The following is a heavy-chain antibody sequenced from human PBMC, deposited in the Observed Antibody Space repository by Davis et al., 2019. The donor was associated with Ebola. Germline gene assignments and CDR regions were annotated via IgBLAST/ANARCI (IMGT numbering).Heavy chain of an antibody. Sequence: PGGSLRLSCAASGFTFSSYGMHWVRQAPGKGLEWVAVISYDGSNNYYADSVTGRFTISRDKSKNTPYLQMNSLRAEETAVYYCEKETLYKDYSPRTKQGPYNWFDPWGQGTLVTVSS. CDR1: GFTFSSYG. J-gene: IGHJ5*02. CDR2: ISYDGSNN. D-gene: IGHD4-11*01. CDR3: EKETLYKDYSPRTKQGPYNWFDP. V-gene: IGHV3-30*18.